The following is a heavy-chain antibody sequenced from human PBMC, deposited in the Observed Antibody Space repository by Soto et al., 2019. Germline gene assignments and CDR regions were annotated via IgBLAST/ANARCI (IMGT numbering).Heavy chain of an antibody. D-gene: IGHD2-8*01. V-gene: IGHV3-30*18. CDR1: GFTFSSYA. CDR2: ISYDGSNK. Sequence: PGGSLRLSCAASGFTFSSYAMSWVRQAPGKGLEWVAVISYDGSNKYYADSVKGRFTISRDNSKNTLYLQMNSLRAEDTAVYYCAKAVLTGYYYYYGMDVWGQGTTVTVSS. CDR3: AKAVLTGYYYYYGMDV. J-gene: IGHJ6*02.